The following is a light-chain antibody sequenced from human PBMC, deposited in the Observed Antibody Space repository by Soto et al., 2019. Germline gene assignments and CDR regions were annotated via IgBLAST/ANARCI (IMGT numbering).Light chain of an antibody. CDR1: SSNIGSKY. J-gene: IGLJ2*01. CDR2: RNN. Sequence: QSVLTQPPSASGTPGQRVTISCSGSSSNIGSKYVYWYQQLPGTAPKLLMYRNNQRPSWVPDRFSGSKSGTSASLAISGLRSEDEADYYCAAWDAGVSGPAFGGGTKVTVL. CDR3: AAWDAGVSGPA. V-gene: IGLV1-47*01.